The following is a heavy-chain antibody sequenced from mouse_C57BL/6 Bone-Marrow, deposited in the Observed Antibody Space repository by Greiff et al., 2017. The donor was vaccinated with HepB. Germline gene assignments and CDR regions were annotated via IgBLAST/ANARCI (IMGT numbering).Heavy chain of an antibody. CDR2: IWRGGST. J-gene: IGHJ4*01. D-gene: IGHD1-1*01. CDR1: GFSLTSYG. Sequence: VKLVESGPGLVQPSQSLSITCTVSGFSLTSYGVHWVRQSPGKGLEWLGVIWRGGSTDYNAAFMSRLSITKDNSKSQVFFKMNSLQADDTAIYYCAKNGYGSSFYAMDYWGQGTSVTVSS. V-gene: IGHV2-5*01. CDR3: AKNGYGSSFYAMDY.